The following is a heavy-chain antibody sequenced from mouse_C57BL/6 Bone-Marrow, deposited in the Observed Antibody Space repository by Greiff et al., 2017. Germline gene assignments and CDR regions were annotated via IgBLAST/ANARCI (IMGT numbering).Heavy chain of an antibody. D-gene: IGHD1-1*01. CDR3: AREVTTVVATKYFAV. J-gene: IGHJ1*03. Sequence: EVQLVESGGGLVKPGGSLKLSCAASGFTFSSYTMSWVRQTPEKRLQWVAAISGGGGNTYYPDSVKGRFTLSRDNDKKILYLQMSRLRSEDTTLYYCAREVTTVVATKYFAVWGTGTTVTVSS. CDR1: GFTFSSYT. CDR2: ISGGGGNT. V-gene: IGHV5-9*01.